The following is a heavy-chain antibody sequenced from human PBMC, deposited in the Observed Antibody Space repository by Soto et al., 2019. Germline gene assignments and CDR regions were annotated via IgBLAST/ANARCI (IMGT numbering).Heavy chain of an antibody. CDR3: ARDLSGGSCWRGDCYALDY. CDR2: INPSGGST. V-gene: IGHV1-46*01. CDR1: GYTFTSYY. D-gene: IGHD2-15*01. J-gene: IGHJ4*02. Sequence: ASVKVSCKASGYTFTSYYMHWVRQAPGQGLEWMGIINPSGGSTSYAQKFQGRVTMTRDTSTSTVYMELSSLRSEDTAVYYCARDLSGGSCWRGDCYALDYWGQGTLVTVSS.